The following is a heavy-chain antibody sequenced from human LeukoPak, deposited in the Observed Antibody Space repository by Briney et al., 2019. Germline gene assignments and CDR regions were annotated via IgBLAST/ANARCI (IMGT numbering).Heavy chain of an antibody. Sequence: GGSLRLSCAASGFTFSSYSMNWVRQAPGKGLEWVGRIKSKTDGGTTDDAAPVKGRFTVSRDDSKNTLYLQMNSLKTEDTAVYYCTTYNDRDAFDIWGQGTMVTVSP. CDR3: TTYNDRDAFDI. CDR1: GFTFSSYS. CDR2: IKSKTDGGTT. J-gene: IGHJ3*02. V-gene: IGHV3-15*01. D-gene: IGHD1-14*01.